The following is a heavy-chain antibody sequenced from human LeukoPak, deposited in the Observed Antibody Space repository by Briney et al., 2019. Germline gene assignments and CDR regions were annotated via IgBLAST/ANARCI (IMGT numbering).Heavy chain of an antibody. CDR3: ARDTGAAHYYYYGMDV. CDR2: IYYSGST. V-gene: IGHV4-59*01. D-gene: IGHD6-19*01. CDR1: GGSISSYY. J-gene: IGHJ6*02. Sequence: PSETLSLTCTVSGGSISSYYWSWIRQPPGKGLEWIGYIYYSGSTNYNPSLKSRVTISVDTSKNQFSLKLSSVTAADTAVYYCARDTGAAHYYYYGMDVWGQGTTVTVSS.